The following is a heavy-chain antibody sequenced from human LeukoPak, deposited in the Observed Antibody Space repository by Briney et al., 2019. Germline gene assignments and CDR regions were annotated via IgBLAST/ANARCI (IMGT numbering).Heavy chain of an antibody. D-gene: IGHD6-19*01. J-gene: IGHJ4*02. V-gene: IGHV3-23*01. CDR3: AKDVSKPVAATFDY. CDR2: ISGGGGST. Sequence: GGSLRLSCVVSGFTFSSYAMSWVRQAPGKGLEWVSGISGGGGSTYYADSVQGRFTISRDNSKNTLSLQMNSLRAEDTAVYYCAKDVSKPVAATFDYWGQGTLLTVSS. CDR1: GFTFSSYA.